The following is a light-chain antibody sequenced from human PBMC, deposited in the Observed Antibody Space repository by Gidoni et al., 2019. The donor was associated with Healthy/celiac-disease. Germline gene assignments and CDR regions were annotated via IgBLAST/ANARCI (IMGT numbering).Light chain of an antibody. CDR2: AAS. CDR3: QQSYSTPFT. V-gene: IGKV1-39*01. Sequence: EIEMTQSPSSLSASVGDRVTIPCRASQSISSYLNWYQQKPGKAPKLLIYAASSLESGVPSRFSGSGSGTDFTLTISSLQPEDFATYYCQQSYSTPFTFGPGTKVDIK. J-gene: IGKJ3*01. CDR1: QSISSY.